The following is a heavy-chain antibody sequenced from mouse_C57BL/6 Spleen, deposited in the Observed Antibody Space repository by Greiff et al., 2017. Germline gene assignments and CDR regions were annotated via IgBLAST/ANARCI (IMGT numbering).Heavy chain of an antibody. V-gene: IGHV1-55*01. CDR3: ASPYDYDGDFDY. CDR2: IYPGSGST. D-gene: IGHD2-4*01. CDR1: GYTFTSYW. Sequence: QVQLQQPGAELVKPGASVKMSCKASGYTFTSYWITWVKQRPGQGLAWIGDIYPGSGSTNYNEKFKSKATLTVDTSSSTAYMQLSSLTSEDSAVYYCASPYDYDGDFDYWGKGTTLTVSS. J-gene: IGHJ2*01.